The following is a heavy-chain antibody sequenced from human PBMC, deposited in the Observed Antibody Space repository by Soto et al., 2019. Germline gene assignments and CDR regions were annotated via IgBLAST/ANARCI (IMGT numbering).Heavy chain of an antibody. J-gene: IGHJ5*02. CDR2: MNPNSGNT. CDR1: GYTFTSYD. CDR3: ARERSAAGTGWFDP. V-gene: IGHV1-8*01. D-gene: IGHD6-13*01. Sequence: QVQLVQSGAEVKKPGASVKVSCKASGYTFTSYDINWVRQATGQGLEWMGWMNPNSGNTGYAQKFQGRGTMTRNTSISTAYMELSSLRSEDTALYYCARERSAAGTGWFDPWGQGTLVTVSS.